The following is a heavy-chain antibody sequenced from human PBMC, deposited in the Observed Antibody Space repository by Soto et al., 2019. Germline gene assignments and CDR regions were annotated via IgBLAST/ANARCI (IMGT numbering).Heavy chain of an antibody. Sequence: SETLSLTCTVSGGSISSSSYYWGWIRQPPGTGLEWIGSIYYSGSTYYNPSLKSRVTISVDTSKNQFSLKLSSVTAADTAVYYCARHLYYYDSSGYYPWGQGTLVTVSS. J-gene: IGHJ5*02. CDR1: GGSISSSSYY. CDR2: IYYSGST. D-gene: IGHD3-22*01. V-gene: IGHV4-39*01. CDR3: ARHLYYYDSSGYYP.